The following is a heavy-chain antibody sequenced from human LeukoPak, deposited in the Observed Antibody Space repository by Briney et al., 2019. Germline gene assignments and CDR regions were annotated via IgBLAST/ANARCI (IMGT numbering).Heavy chain of an antibody. CDR3: ARVFYDVWSGYPLGPTAGLTNNWFDP. J-gene: IGHJ5*02. CDR2: IYYSGST. Sequence: SEPLSLTCTVSGGPISSYYWSWLRQPPGKGREWIGYIYYSGSTNYNTSLKSRVTISVDTSKNQFSLKLSSVTAADTAVYYCARVFYDVWSGYPLGPTAGLTNNWFDPWGQGTLVTVSS. CDR1: GGPISSYY. D-gene: IGHD3-3*01. V-gene: IGHV4-59*01.